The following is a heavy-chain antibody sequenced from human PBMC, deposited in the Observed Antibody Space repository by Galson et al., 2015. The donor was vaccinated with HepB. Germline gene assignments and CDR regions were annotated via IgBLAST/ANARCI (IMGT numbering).Heavy chain of an antibody. CDR1: GFTFSAHA. V-gene: IGHV3-30-3*01. D-gene: IGHD5-18*01. CDR3: ARRYSYGHFLDY. J-gene: IGHJ4*02. Sequence: SLRLSCAASGFTFSAHAMHWVRQAPGKGLEWVAVISYDGSNKYYADSVKGRFTISRDNSKHTLYLQMNSLGGEDTAVYYCARRYSYGHFLDYWGQGTLVAVSS. CDR2: ISYDGSNK.